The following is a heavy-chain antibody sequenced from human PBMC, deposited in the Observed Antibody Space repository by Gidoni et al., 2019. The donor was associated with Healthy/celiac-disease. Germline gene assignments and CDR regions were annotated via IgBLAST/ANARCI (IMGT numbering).Heavy chain of an antibody. CDR2: INHSGST. J-gene: IGHJ4*02. CDR1: GGSFSGYY. V-gene: IGHV4-34*01. D-gene: IGHD2-2*01. Sequence: QVQLQQWGAGLLKPSETLSLTCAVYGGSFSGYYWRWIRQPPGKGLEWIGEINHSGSTNYNPSLKSRVTISVDTSKNQFSLKLSSVTAADTAVYYCALIHEPPNIPKPDDYWGQGTLVTVSS. CDR3: ALIHEPPNIPKPDDY.